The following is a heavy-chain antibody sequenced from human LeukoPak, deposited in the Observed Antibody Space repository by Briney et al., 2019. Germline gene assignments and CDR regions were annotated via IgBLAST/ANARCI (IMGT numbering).Heavy chain of an antibody. CDR2: ISYSEIT. D-gene: IGHD2/OR15-2a*01. Sequence: SQTLSLTCTVSSGSIGNHYWSWIRQHPGKGLEWIGYISYSEITTYNPSLTSRVNISLDTSTNQISLHLVSVTAADTAVYFCARRLTLFSMPGGWYFDLWGRGTLVSVSS. CDR1: SGSIGNHY. V-gene: IGHV4-59*11. J-gene: IGHJ2*01. CDR3: ARRLTLFSMPGGWYFDL.